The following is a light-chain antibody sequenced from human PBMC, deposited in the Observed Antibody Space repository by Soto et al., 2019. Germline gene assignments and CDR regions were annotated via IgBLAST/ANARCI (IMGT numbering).Light chain of an antibody. CDR2: DVS. Sequence: QSALTQPASVSGSPGQSITISCTGTSSDVGGYNYVSWYQQHPGKAPKLMIYDVSNRPSGISNRFSASKSGNTASLTISGLQAEDEADYFCSSYTSSSTQVFGTGTKLTAL. J-gene: IGLJ1*01. CDR1: SSDVGGYNY. CDR3: SSYTSSSTQV. V-gene: IGLV2-14*01.